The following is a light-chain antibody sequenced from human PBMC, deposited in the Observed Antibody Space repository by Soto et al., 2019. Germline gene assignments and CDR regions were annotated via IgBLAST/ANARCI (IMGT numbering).Light chain of an antibody. CDR2: EVS. V-gene: IGLV2-8*01. Sequence: QSVLTQPPSASGAHGQSVTISCTGTSSDVGGYNYVSWYQQHPGKAPKLMIYEVSKRPSGVPARFSGSKSGNTASLTVSGLQAEDEADYYRSSYAGSNTHVVFGGGTKVTV. J-gene: IGLJ2*01. CDR1: SSDVGGYNY. CDR3: SSYAGSNTHVV.